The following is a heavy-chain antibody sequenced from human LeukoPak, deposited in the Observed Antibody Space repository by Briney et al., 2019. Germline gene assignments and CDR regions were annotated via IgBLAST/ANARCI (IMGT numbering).Heavy chain of an antibody. V-gene: IGHV3-33*01. CDR2: IWYDGSNK. D-gene: IGHD3-10*01. CDR1: GFTFSSYG. Sequence: GGSLRLSCAASGFTFSSYGMHWVRQAPGKGLEWVAVIWYDGSNKYYADSVKGRFTISRGNSKNTLYLHMNSLRAEDTAVYYCARGGGGSGSYSDYWGQGTLVTVSS. CDR3: ARGGGGSGSYSDY. J-gene: IGHJ4*02.